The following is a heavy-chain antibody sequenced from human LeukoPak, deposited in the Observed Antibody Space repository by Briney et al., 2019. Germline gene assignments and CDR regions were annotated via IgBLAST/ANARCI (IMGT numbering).Heavy chain of an antibody. V-gene: IGHV1-2*02. CDR2: INPDSGGT. CDR3: ARDLISRVRRNAFDI. Sequence: ASVKVSCKASGYTFTGYYMHWVRQAPGQGLEWMGWINPDSGGTNYAQKFQGRVTMTRDTSISTAYMELSRLRSDDTAVCYCARDLISRVRRNAFDIWGQGTMVTVSS. CDR1: GYTFTGYY. D-gene: IGHD3-10*01. J-gene: IGHJ3*02.